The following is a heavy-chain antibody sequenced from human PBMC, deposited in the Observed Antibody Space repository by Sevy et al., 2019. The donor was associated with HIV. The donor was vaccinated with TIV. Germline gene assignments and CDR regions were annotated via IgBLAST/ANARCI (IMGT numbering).Heavy chain of an antibody. J-gene: IGHJ4*02. CDR3: ARDGISSGWYRGYYFDY. CDR1: RFTFSSYA. V-gene: IGHV3-30*04. CDR2: ISYDGTDI. D-gene: IGHD6-19*01. Sequence: GGSLRLSCAASRFTFSSYAIHWVRQAPGKGLEWVAFISYDGTDIYYADSGKGRFTISRDNSKNTLFLQMNSLRAEDTAVYYCARDGISSGWYRGYYFDYWGQGTLVTVSS.